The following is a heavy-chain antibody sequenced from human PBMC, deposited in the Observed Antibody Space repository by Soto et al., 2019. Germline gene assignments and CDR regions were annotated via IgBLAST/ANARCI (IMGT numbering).Heavy chain of an antibody. D-gene: IGHD3-3*01. CDR3: ARDQQPRFYYGMDV. CDR1: GFTFSSYG. CDR2: ISYDGSNK. J-gene: IGHJ6*02. V-gene: IGHV3-30*03. Sequence: QVQLVESGGGVVQPGRSLRLSCAASGFTFSSYGMHWVRQAPGKGLEWVAVISYDGSNKYYADSVKGRFTISRDNSKNTLYLQMNSLRAEDTAVYYCARDQQPRFYYGMDVWGQGTTVTVSS.